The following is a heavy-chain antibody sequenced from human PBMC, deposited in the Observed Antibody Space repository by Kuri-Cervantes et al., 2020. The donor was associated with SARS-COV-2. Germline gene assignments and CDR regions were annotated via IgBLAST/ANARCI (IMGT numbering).Heavy chain of an antibody. CDR3: ARDDRAGHFDV. D-gene: IGHD3-10*01. V-gene: IGHV3-7*03. CDR1: GFTFTDFW. CDR2: VRPDGNSK. Sequence: GGFLRLSFAASGFTFTDFWMSWVRQAPGKGLEWVGNVRPDGNSKGYVDAVKGRFTISRDNAKNSLYLQMDSLSAEDTAVYYCARDDRAGHFDVWGQGTMVTVSS. J-gene: IGHJ3*01.